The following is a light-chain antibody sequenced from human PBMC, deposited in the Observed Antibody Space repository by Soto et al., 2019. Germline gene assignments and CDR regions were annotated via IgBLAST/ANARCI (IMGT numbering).Light chain of an antibody. CDR1: SSDVGYYNY. Sequence: QSVLTQPPSASGSPGQSVTISCTGTSSDVGYYNYVSWYQQYPGKAPKLLIYEVSKRPSGVPDRFSGSKSGITASLTVSGLQAADEADYYCTSYAGTDVHYVFGTGTKVTVL. CDR3: TSYAGTDVHYV. V-gene: IGLV2-8*01. J-gene: IGLJ1*01. CDR2: EVS.